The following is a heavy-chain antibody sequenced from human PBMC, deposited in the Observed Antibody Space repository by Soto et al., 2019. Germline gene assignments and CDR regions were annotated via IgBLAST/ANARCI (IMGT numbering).Heavy chain of an antibody. CDR2: ISGSGGST. Sequence: GESLRLSCAASGFTFSSYAMSWVRQAPGKGLEWVSAISGSGGSTYYADSVKGRFTISRDNSKNTLYLQMNSLRAEDTAVYYCAKNDRTYYDFWTIDYWGQGTLVTVSS. CDR1: GFTFSSYA. D-gene: IGHD3-3*01. V-gene: IGHV3-23*01. J-gene: IGHJ4*02. CDR3: AKNDRTYYDFWTIDY.